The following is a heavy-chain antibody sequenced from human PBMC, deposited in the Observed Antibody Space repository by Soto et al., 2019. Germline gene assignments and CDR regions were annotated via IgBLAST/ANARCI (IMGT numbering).Heavy chain of an antibody. D-gene: IGHD6-19*01. CDR1: GFTAPSYA. V-gene: IGHV3-23*01. J-gene: IGHJ4*01. Sequence: PGGSLRLSCAASGFTAPSYAMSWVRQAPGKGLEWISAISGNDGTTYYADSVKGRFTISRDISKNTLYLQIDSLRAEDTAVYYCAKYSSALYEYFDYWRQGPLVTVSP. CDR2: ISGNDGTT. CDR3: AKYSSALYEYFDY.